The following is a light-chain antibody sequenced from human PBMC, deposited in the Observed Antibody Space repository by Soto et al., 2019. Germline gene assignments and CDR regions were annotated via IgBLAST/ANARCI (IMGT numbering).Light chain of an antibody. CDR1: QSLLHSNGYKY. CDR3: MQTLQSRT. J-gene: IGKJ1*01. Sequence: DIVMTQSPLSLPVTPGEPASISCRSNQSLLHSNGYKYLDWYLQKPGQSPQLLIYLGSNRASGVPDRFSGSGSGTDFTLKISRVEAEDVGVYYCMQTLQSRTFGQGTKVDIK. CDR2: LGS. V-gene: IGKV2-28*01.